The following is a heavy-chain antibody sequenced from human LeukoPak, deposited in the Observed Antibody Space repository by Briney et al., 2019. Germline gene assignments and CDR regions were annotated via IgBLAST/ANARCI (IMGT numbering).Heavy chain of an antibody. CDR3: ARRGESTNYGDYRFDS. J-gene: IGHJ4*02. V-gene: IGHV3-23*01. CDR2: ISSTGGNT. CDR1: GFTFSSYW. D-gene: IGHD4-17*01. Sequence: PGGSLRLSCAASGFTFSSYWMHWVRQAPGKGLEWVSAISSTGGNTYHADSVKGRFTISRDNSKNTLYLQMNSLRVEDTAVYYCARRGESTNYGDYRFDSWGQGTLVIVSP.